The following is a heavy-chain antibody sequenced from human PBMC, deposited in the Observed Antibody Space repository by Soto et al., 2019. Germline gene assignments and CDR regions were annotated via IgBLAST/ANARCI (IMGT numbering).Heavy chain of an antibody. V-gene: IGHV3-30-3*01. CDR2: ISYDGSNK. Sequence: QVQLVESGGGVVQPGRSLRLSCAASGFTFSSYAMYWVRQAPGKGLEWVATISYDGSNKYYADSVKGRFTISRDNSKNTLYLQMNSLRAEDTAVYYCATSIAVAGEYLQHWGQGTLVTVSS. CDR3: ATSIAVAGEYLQH. CDR1: GFTFSSYA. J-gene: IGHJ1*01. D-gene: IGHD6-19*01.